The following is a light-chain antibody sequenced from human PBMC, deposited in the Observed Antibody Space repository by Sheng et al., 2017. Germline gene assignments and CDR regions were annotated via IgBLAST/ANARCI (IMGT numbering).Light chain of an antibody. Sequence: ETLMTQSPATLSVSPGERATLSCRASQNIYTRLAWYQQKPGQAPRLVIYDASVRAAGIPARFSGRGSGTEFTLTISSLQSEDIAIYYCQQYHDWPPYTFGQGTNLEI. CDR3: QQYHDWPPYT. CDR1: QNIYTR. J-gene: IGKJ2*01. V-gene: IGKV3D-15*01. CDR2: DAS.